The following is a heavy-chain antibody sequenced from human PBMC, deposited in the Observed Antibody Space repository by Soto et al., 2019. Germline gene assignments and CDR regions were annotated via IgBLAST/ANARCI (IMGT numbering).Heavy chain of an antibody. D-gene: IGHD3-22*01. Sequence: ASVKVSCKSSGYPFTHYGITWVRQAPGQGLEWMGWISPYNGNTNYGQTLQGRVTLTTDTSTSTVYMELRSLRSDDTAVYYCARDLYDSSGLDAFDIWVQGTMVTVSS. J-gene: IGHJ3*02. CDR3: ARDLYDSSGLDAFDI. V-gene: IGHV1-18*01. CDR2: ISPYNGNT. CDR1: GYPFTHYG.